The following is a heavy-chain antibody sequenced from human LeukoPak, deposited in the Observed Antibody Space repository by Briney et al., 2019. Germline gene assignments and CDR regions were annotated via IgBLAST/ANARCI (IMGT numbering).Heavy chain of an antibody. CDR2: ISSSSSYI. CDR3: ARDTYDILTGYYKWAFDI. J-gene: IGHJ3*02. CDR1: GFTLSSYT. Sequence: PGGSLRLSCAASGFTLSSYTMNWVRQDPGKGLEWVSSISSSSSYIYYADSVKGRFTISRDNAKNSLYLQMNSLRAEDTAVYYCARDTYDILTGYYKWAFDIWGQGTMVTVSS. D-gene: IGHD3-9*01. V-gene: IGHV3-21*06.